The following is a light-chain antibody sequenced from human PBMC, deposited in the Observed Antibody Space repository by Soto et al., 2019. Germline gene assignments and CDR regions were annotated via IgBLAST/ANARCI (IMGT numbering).Light chain of an antibody. CDR3: QSYASSLSGSV. CDR1: SSNIGAGYD. J-gene: IGLJ2*01. V-gene: IGLV1-40*01. CDR2: GNS. Sequence: QSVLTQPPSVSGAPGQRVTISCTGSSSNIGAGYDVHWYQQLPGTAPKLLIYGNSNRPSGVPDRFSGSKSGTSASLAITGLQAEDEADYYCQSYASSLSGSVFGGGTQLTVL.